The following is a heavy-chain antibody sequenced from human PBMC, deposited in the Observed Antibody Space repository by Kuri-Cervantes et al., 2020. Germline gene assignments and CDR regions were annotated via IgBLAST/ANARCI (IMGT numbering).Heavy chain of an antibody. Sequence: GESLKISCAASGFTFSSYAMSWVRQAPGKGLEWVSYISSSSSTIYYADSVKGRFTISRDNAKNSLYLQMNSLRDEDTAVYYCARGVERSPDAFDIWGQGTMVTVSS. V-gene: IGHV3-48*02. J-gene: IGHJ3*02. D-gene: IGHD1-1*01. CDR1: GFTFSSYA. CDR3: ARGVERSPDAFDI. CDR2: ISSSSSTI.